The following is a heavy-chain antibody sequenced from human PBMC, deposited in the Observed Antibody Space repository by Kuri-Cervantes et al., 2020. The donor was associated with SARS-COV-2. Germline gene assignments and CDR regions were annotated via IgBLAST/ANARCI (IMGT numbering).Heavy chain of an antibody. Sequence: GESLKISCAASRFMFRCDRMSWVRQAPGKGLEWVANIKQDGSEKYYVDSVKGRFTISRDNAKNSLYLQMNSLRAEDTAVYYCARDNYDFWSGYRNYYFDYWGQGTLVTVSS. D-gene: IGHD3-3*01. J-gene: IGHJ4*02. CDR2: IKQDGSEK. CDR1: RFMFRCDR. V-gene: IGHV3-7*01. CDR3: ARDNYDFWSGYRNYYFDY.